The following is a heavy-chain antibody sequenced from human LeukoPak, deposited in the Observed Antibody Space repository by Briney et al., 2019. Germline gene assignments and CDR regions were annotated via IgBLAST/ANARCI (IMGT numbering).Heavy chain of an antibody. J-gene: IGHJ3*02. V-gene: IGHV4-39*07. Sequence: SETLSLTCTVSGGSISSSSYYWGWIRQPPGKGLEWIGSIYYSGSTNYNPSLKSRVTVSVDTSKNQFSLKLSSVTAADTAVYYCAKGLYISFVPDGLDIWGQGTMVTVSP. CDR2: IYYSGST. CDR3: AKGLYISFVPDGLDI. D-gene: IGHD3-3*02. CDR1: GGSISSSSYY.